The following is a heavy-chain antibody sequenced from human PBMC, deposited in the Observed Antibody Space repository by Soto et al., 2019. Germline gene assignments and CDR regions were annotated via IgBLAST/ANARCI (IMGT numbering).Heavy chain of an antibody. Sequence: PTLVNPTQTLTLSCTFSGFSLSTSGMCVSRIRQPPGKTLESLARIDWDDDKYYSTSLKTRLTIYKDTSKNQVVLTMTNMDPVDTATYYFARVSFVFALGAPYYYYYGMDVWGQGTTVTVSS. J-gene: IGHJ6*02. D-gene: IGHD3-10*01. CDR3: ARVSFVFALGAPYYYYYGMDV. V-gene: IGHV2-70*11. CDR2: IDWDDDK. CDR1: GFSLSTSGMC.